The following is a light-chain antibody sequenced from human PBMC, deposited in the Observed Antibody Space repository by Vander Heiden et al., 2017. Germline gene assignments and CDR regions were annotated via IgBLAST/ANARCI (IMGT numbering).Light chain of an antibody. Sequence: IRMTQSPSSFSASTGDRVTITCRASQGISSYLAWYQQKPWKAPKLLIYAASTLQSGVPSRFSGSGSGTDFTLTISCLQSEDFATYYCQQDDSYPPLTFGGGTKVEIK. CDR2: AAS. V-gene: IGKV1-8*01. J-gene: IGKJ4*01. CDR1: QGISSY. CDR3: QQDDSYPPLT.